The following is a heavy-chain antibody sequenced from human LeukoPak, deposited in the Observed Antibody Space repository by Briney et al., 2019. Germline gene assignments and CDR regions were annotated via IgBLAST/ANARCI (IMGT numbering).Heavy chain of an antibody. CDR1: GFTFSSYW. Sequence: GGSLRLSCAASGFTFSSYWMSWVRQAPGKGLEWVANIKQDGSEKYYVDSVKGRFTISRDNVKNSLYLQMNSLRAEDTAVYYCARDDCSSISCYHNWFDPWGQGTLVTVSS. CDR2: IKQDGSEK. V-gene: IGHV3-7*01. D-gene: IGHD2-2*01. CDR3: ARDDCSSISCYHNWFDP. J-gene: IGHJ5*02.